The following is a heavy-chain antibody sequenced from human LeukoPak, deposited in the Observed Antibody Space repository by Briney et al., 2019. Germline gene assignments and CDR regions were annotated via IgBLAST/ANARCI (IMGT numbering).Heavy chain of an antibody. D-gene: IGHD3-22*01. Sequence: SETLSLTCAVSGGSISSSNWWSWVRQPPGKGLEWIGEIYHSGSTNYNPSLKSRVTISVDKSKNQFSLKLSSVTAADTAVYYCASTNDSSGYSGDYWGQGTLVTVSS. CDR3: ASTNDSSGYSGDY. J-gene: IGHJ4*02. CDR1: GGSISSSNW. V-gene: IGHV4-4*02. CDR2: IYHSGST.